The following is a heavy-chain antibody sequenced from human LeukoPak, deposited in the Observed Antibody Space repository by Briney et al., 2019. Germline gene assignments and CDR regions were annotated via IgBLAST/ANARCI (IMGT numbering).Heavy chain of an antibody. V-gene: IGHV3-21*01. Sequence: PGGSLRLSCAASGFTFTSYSMSWVRQAPGKGLEWVSFISSSSSYIYYADSVKGRFTISRDNAKKSLYLQMNSLRAEDSAVYYCARDRLHYGEYEKTFDYRGQGTLVTVSS. J-gene: IGHJ4*02. CDR1: GFTFTSYS. CDR2: ISSSSSYI. CDR3: ARDRLHYGEYEKTFDY. D-gene: IGHD4-17*01.